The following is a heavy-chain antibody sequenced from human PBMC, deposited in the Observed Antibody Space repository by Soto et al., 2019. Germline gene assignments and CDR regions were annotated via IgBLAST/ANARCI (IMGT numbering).Heavy chain of an antibody. CDR3: AKRGIASGDPIDY. D-gene: IGHD6-13*01. Sequence: EVQLFESGGGLVQPGGSLRLSCAASGFTFSSHAMSWVRQTPGKGLEWVSAITNSGGSTYYADSVKGRFTISRDNSKNTLYRQMNSLRAEDTAVYYCAKRGIASGDPIDYWCQGTLVTVSS. V-gene: IGHV3-23*01. CDR1: GFTFSSHA. J-gene: IGHJ4*02. CDR2: ITNSGGST.